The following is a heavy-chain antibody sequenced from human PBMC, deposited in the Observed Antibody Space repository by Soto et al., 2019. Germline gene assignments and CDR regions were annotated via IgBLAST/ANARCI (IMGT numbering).Heavy chain of an antibody. Sequence: SETLSLTCTVSGGSISSYYWSWIRQPAGKGLEWIGRIYTSGSTNYNPSLKSRVTMSVDTSKNQFSLKLSSVTAADTAVYYCASALDDSSSWYTFDYWGQGTLVTVYS. CDR1: GGSISSYY. V-gene: IGHV4-4*07. CDR3: ASALDDSSSWYTFDY. CDR2: IYTSGST. J-gene: IGHJ4*02. D-gene: IGHD6-13*01.